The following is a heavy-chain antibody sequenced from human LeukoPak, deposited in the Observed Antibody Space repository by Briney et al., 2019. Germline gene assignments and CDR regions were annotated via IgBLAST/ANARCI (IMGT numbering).Heavy chain of an antibody. CDR2: VHSSGGT. Sequence: PSETLSLTCTVSGGSMTGYYWAWIRQPPGKRLEWIGYVHSSGGTKYNPSLKSRVTVSIDMSKNQFSLNLRSVTAADTAAYYCAKLANCGDDCYDRPHWFDPWGQGRLVTVPS. V-gene: IGHV4-59*08. J-gene: IGHJ5*02. D-gene: IGHD2-21*02. CDR3: AKLANCGDDCYDRPHWFDP. CDR1: GGSMTGYY.